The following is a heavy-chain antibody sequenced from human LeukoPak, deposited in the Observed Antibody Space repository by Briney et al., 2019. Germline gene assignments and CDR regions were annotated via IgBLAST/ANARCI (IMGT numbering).Heavy chain of an antibody. Sequence: GESLQISCKGSGYIFTSYWIGWVRQLPGKGLEWMGIIYPGDSDTRYSPSFQGQVTISADKSISTAYLQWSSLKASDTAMYYCARHRGIQLWLYNWFDPWGQGTLVTVPS. D-gene: IGHD5-18*01. V-gene: IGHV5-51*01. J-gene: IGHJ5*02. CDR2: IYPGDSDT. CDR3: ARHRGIQLWLYNWFDP. CDR1: GYIFTSYW.